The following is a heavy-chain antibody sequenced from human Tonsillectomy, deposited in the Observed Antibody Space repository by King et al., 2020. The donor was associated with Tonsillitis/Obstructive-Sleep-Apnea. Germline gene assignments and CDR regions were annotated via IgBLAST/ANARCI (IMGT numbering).Heavy chain of an antibody. CDR3: ARGTYYYESSGYYNAEWFDP. Sequence: VQLVGSGGGLVQPGGSLRLSCAASGFTFSSYEMNWVRQAPGKGLEWVSYISSSGNTIYYADSVKGRFTISRDNAKNSLYLQMNSLRAEDTAVYYCARGTYYYESSGYYNAEWFDPWGQGTLVTVSS. J-gene: IGHJ5*02. V-gene: IGHV3-48*03. CDR2: ISSSGNTI. CDR1: GFTFSSYE. D-gene: IGHD3-22*01.